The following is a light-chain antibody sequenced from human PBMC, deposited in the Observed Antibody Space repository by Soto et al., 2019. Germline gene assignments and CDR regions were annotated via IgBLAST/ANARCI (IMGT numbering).Light chain of an antibody. CDR1: QSISSW. V-gene: IGKV1-5*01. J-gene: IGKJ1*01. Sequence: DLPMTQSPSTLSASVGDRVNITCRASQSISSWLAWYKQKPGKAPKVLIYDASSLESGVPSRFSGSGSGTEFTLTIRNLKPDDFATYYCQQYENYWTFGQGTKLDIK. CDR2: DAS. CDR3: QQYENYWT.